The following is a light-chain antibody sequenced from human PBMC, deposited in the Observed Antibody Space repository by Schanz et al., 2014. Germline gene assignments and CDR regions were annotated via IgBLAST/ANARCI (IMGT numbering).Light chain of an antibody. CDR3: HSSENKDVV. CDR1: SGGIASSH. Sequence: NFMLTQPHSVSESPGKTVSISCTRSSGGIASSHVQWYQLRPGSVPITVIFENTKRPSVVPDRFSGSIDMSSNSASLTISGLKTEDEADYYCHSSENKDVVFGGGTKLTVL. CDR2: ENT. J-gene: IGLJ2*01. V-gene: IGLV6-57*03.